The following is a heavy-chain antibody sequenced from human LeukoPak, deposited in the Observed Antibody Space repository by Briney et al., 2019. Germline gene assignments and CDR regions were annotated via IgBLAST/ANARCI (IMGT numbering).Heavy chain of an antibody. V-gene: IGHV4-39*07. Sequence: SETLSLTCTVSGGSISSSSYYWGWIRQPPGKGLEWIGSIYYSGSTYYNPSLKSRVTISVDTSKNQFSLKLSSVTAADTAVYYCARVGGVIGYYFDYWGQGTLVTVSS. J-gene: IGHJ4*02. CDR2: IYYSGST. CDR3: ARVGGVIGYYFDY. D-gene: IGHD3-10*01. CDR1: GGSISSSSYY.